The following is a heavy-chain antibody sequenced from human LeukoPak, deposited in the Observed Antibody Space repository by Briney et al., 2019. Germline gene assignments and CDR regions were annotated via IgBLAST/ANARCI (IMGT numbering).Heavy chain of an antibody. D-gene: IGHD2-21*01. V-gene: IGHV3-7*01. CDR2: LKGDVSVI. CDR3: VSNSEQERNSGGLYALYDSLDI. J-gene: IGHJ3*02. CDR1: EFTLSTCW. Sequence: PVGSLRLSCAASEFTLSTCWVSWVRQAPGKGLKWVANLKGDVSVIHYVDSVEGRFSISRDNARSSLYLQICSLRAQDTDVSYWVSNSEQERNSGGLYALYDSLDIWGDGTMVTVPS.